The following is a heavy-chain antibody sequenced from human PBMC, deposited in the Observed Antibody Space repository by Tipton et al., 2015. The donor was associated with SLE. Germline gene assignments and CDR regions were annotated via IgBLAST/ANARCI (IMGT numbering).Heavy chain of an antibody. D-gene: IGHD6-6*01. V-gene: IGHV4-4*02. CDR1: GGSISSSNW. CDR2: IYHSGST. J-gene: IGHJ4*02. Sequence: GLVKPSGTLSLTCAVSGGSISSSNWWSWVRQPPGKGLEWIGEIYHSGSTNYNPSLKSRVTISVDKSKNQFSRKRSSVTAADTAVYYCARVWRQLANYFDYWGQGTLVTVSS. CDR3: ARVWRQLANYFDY.